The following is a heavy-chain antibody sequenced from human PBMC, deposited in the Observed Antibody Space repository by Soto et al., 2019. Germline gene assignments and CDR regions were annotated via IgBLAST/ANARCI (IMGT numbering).Heavy chain of an antibody. D-gene: IGHD1-26*01. J-gene: IGHJ4*02. CDR1: GFTFSSYA. Sequence: EVQLLESGGGLVQPGGSLRLSCAASGFTFSSYAMRWVRQAPVKGLEWVSAISGSGDSTYYEDSVKGRFTISRDNSKSTLYLQMNRLRAEDTAVYYCARRGSGSNYDYWGQGTLVTVSS. CDR3: ARRGSGSNYDY. V-gene: IGHV3-23*01. CDR2: ISGSGDST.